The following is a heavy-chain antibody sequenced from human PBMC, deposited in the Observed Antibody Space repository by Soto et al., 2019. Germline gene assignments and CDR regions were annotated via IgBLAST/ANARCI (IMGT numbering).Heavy chain of an antibody. CDR1: GDSINSGTYS. J-gene: IGHJ4*02. Sequence: SETLSLTCTVSGDSINSGTYSWGWIRQPPGKGLEDIGTIYYSGNTYYNSSLKSRVTISLDTSKNQFSLKLTSVTAADTAVYYCAHFSREFHLILSHYWFDYWGQGTLVTVSS. D-gene: IGHD3-10*01. V-gene: IGHV4-39*01. CDR3: AHFSREFHLILSHYWFDY. CDR2: IYYSGNT.